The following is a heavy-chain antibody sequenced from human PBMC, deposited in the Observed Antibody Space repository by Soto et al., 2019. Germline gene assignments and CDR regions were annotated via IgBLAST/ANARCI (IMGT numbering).Heavy chain of an antibody. J-gene: IGHJ4*02. Sequence: RGSLRLSCAASGFTFSSYCMHWVRQAPGKGLEWVAVISYDGSNKYYADSVKGRFTISRDNSKNTLYLQMNSLRAEDTAVYYCAKDREYYDILTGSDHWGQGT. V-gene: IGHV3-30*18. CDR2: ISYDGSNK. D-gene: IGHD3-9*01. CDR1: GFTFSSYC. CDR3: AKDREYYDILTGSDH.